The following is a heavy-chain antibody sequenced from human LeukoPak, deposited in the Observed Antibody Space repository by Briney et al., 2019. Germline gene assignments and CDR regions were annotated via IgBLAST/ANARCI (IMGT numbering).Heavy chain of an antibody. D-gene: IGHD6-13*01. Sequence: GGSLRLSCAASGFTFSSYGMHWVRQAPGKGLEWVAFIRYDGSNKYYADSVKGRFTISRDNSKNTLYLQMNSLRAEDTAVYYCARDIAAALGFDPWGQGTLVTVSS. CDR2: IRYDGSNK. CDR3: ARDIAAALGFDP. CDR1: GFTFSSYG. J-gene: IGHJ5*02. V-gene: IGHV3-30*02.